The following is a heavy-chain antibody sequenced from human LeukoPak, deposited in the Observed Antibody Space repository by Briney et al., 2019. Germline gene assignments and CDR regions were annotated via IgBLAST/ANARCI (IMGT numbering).Heavy chain of an antibody. CDR1: GLTFNKTA. CDR2: ISGSGGST. V-gene: IGHV3-23*01. Sequence: GGSLRLSCAASGLTFNKTAMSWVRQSPGKGLEWVSKISGSGGSTYYGDSVKGRFTISRDNSKNSLYLQMNSLRAEDTAVYYCAKDLVFGESNIRRGAFDIWGQGTMVTVSS. CDR3: AKDLVFGESNIRRGAFDI. J-gene: IGHJ3*02. D-gene: IGHD3-16*01.